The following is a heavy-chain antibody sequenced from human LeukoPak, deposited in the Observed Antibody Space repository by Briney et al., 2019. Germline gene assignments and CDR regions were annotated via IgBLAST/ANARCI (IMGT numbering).Heavy chain of an antibody. J-gene: IGHJ5*01. V-gene: IGHV5-51*01. CDR2: IYPGDSDT. CDR3: ARGDVVRGVSWFDS. D-gene: IGHD2-21*02. CDR1: GSTFTSYG. Sequence: GESLKISCQGSGSTFTSYGIGWVRQMPVKGLEWLGSIYPGDSDTEYSPSFQGQVTISVDKSTNTAYLQWKSLKASDTAMYYCARGDVVRGVSWFDSWGQGALVTVSS.